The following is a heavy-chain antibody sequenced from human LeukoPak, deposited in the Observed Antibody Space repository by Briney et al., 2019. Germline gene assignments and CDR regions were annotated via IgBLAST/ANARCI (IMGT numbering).Heavy chain of an antibody. J-gene: IGHJ4*02. Sequence: GGSLRLSCAASGFTFSNAWMSWVRQAPGKGLEWVGRIKSQNDGGTIDYGAPVKGRFTISRDDSKNTLYVQMNSLKIEDTAVYYCITTTFYYGGKGYWGQGTLVTVSS. D-gene: IGHD1-26*01. CDR3: ITTTFYYGGKGY. CDR2: IKSQNDGGTI. V-gene: IGHV3-15*01. CDR1: GFTFSNAW.